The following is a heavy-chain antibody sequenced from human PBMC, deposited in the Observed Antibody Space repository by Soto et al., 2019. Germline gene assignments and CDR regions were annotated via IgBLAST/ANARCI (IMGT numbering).Heavy chain of an antibody. V-gene: IGHV3-23*01. D-gene: IGHD3-3*01. Sequence: GGSLRVSCAASGFTFSSYAMSWVRQAPGKGLEWVSAISGSGGSTYYADSVKGRFTISRDNSKNTLYLQMNSLRAEDTAVYYCAKDRTTIFGVVIPSNWFDPWGQGTRVSVSS. CDR2: ISGSGGST. CDR1: GFTFSSYA. CDR3: AKDRTTIFGVVIPSNWFDP. J-gene: IGHJ5*02.